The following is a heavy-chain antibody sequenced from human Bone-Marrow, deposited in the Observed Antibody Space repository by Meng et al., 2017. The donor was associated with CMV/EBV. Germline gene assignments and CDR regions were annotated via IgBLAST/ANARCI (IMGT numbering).Heavy chain of an antibody. Sequence: SETLSLTCAISGDSVSSNSATWNWIRQSPSRGLEWLGRTYYRSKWFNDYAPSVQSRITITPDTSKNQFSLQLHSVTPEDTAVYYCARVDAGSGVNWFDPWGEAILVTVSS. V-gene: IGHV6-1*01. CDR1: GDSVSSNSAT. J-gene: IGHJ5*02. CDR3: ARVDAGSGVNWFDP. CDR2: TYYRSKWFN. D-gene: IGHD3-10*01.